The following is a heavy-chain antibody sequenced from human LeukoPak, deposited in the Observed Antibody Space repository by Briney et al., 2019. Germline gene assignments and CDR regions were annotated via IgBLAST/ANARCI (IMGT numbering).Heavy chain of an antibody. CDR2: IYYSGST. J-gene: IGHJ5*02. CDR1: GGSISSGGYY. V-gene: IGHV4-61*08. CDR3: VRCDSNYVSWFDP. D-gene: IGHD1-26*01. Sequence: SQTLSLTCTVSGGSISSGGYYWSWIRQHPGKGLEWIGYIYYSGSTNYNPSLKSRVTISVDTSKNQFSLNLSSVTAADTAVYYCVRCDSNYVSWFDPWGQGTLVTVSS.